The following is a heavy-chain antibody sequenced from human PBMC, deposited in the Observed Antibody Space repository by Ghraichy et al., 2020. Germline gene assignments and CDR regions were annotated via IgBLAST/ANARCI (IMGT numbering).Heavy chain of an antibody. V-gene: IGHV4-59*01. D-gene: IGHD1-26*01. Sequence: SQTLSLTCTVSGGSISSYYWSWIRQPPGKGLEWIGYIYYSGSTNYNPSLKSRVTISVDTSKNQFSLKLSSVTAADTAVYYCARVVGATPWYAFDIWGQGTMVTVSS. CDR2: IYYSGST. CDR1: GGSISSYY. CDR3: ARVVGATPWYAFDI. J-gene: IGHJ3*02.